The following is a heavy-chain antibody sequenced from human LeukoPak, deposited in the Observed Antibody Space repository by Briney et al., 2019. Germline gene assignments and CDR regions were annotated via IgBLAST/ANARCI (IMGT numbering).Heavy chain of an antibody. D-gene: IGHD6-6*01. V-gene: IGHV3-30-3*01. CDR2: ISYDGSNK. J-gene: IGHJ4*02. CDR3: ARDPDSSSSYFDY. CDR1: GFTLSNYW. Sequence: GGFLRLSCAASGFTLSNYWMHWVRQAPGKGLEWVAVISYDGSNKYYADSVKGRFTISRDNSKNTLYLQMNSLRAEDTAVYYCARDPDSSSSYFDYWGQGTLVTVSS.